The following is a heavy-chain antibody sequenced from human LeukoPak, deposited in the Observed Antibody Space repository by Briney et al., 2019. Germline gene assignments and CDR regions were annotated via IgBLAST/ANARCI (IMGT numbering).Heavy chain of an antibody. J-gene: IGHJ6*02. Sequence: PGGPLRLSCAASGFTLSDHYMDWVRQAPGKGLEWVGRTRNRPNSYTTDYAASVKCRFTISRDDLQSSLYLQMNSLRTEDTAVYYCARDVVSGVDYYGMDVWGQGTTVTVSS. D-gene: IGHD2-15*01. CDR1: GFTLSDHY. V-gene: IGHV3-72*01. CDR3: ARDVVSGVDYYGMDV. CDR2: TRNRPNSYTT.